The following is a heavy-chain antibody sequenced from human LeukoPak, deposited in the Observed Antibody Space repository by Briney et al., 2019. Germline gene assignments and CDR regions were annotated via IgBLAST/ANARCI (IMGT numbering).Heavy chain of an antibody. Sequence: SETLSLTCTVPGGSISSYYWSWIRQPAGKGLEWIGRIYTSGSTNYNPSLKSRVTMSVDTSKNQFSLKLSSVTAADTAVYYCARDEVYCSSTSCYGSFDYWGQGTLVTVSS. CDR1: GGSISSYY. CDR3: ARDEVYCSSTSCYGSFDY. D-gene: IGHD2-2*01. J-gene: IGHJ4*02. CDR2: IYTSGST. V-gene: IGHV4-4*07.